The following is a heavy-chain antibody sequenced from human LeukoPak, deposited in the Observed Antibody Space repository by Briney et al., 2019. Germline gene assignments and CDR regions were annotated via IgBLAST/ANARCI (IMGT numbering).Heavy chain of an antibody. CDR2: ISNNGTQR. Sequence: PGGSLRLSCAASGFTFSNYTMHWVRQAPGKGLEWVAVISNNGTQRHHADSAKGRFTISRDNSRNTLFLQMNNLRPEDTALYYCARGGTPPTKMTVFGVVIIDWGQGTLVTVSS. V-gene: IGHV3-30*04. CDR1: GFTFSNYT. J-gene: IGHJ4*02. CDR3: ARGGTPPTKMTVFGVVIID. D-gene: IGHD3-3*01.